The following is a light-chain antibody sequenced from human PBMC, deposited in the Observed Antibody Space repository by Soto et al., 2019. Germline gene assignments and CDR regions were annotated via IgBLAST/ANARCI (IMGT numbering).Light chain of an antibody. J-gene: IGKJ1*01. Sequence: EIVMTQSPATLSVSPGARATLSCRASQSVSSNLAWYQQKPGQAPRLLIYGASTRATGIPARFSGSGSGTEGTITISSLQSEDCEVYYCQQYNHWPRTFGQGTKVDIK. CDR3: QQYNHWPRT. V-gene: IGKV3-15*01. CDR1: QSVSSN. CDR2: GAS.